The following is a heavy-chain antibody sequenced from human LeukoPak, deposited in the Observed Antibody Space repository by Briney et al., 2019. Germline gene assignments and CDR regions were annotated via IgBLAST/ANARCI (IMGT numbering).Heavy chain of an antibody. CDR3: ASLKKQHLRLSPPDY. Sequence: SETLSLTCTVSGGSISTYYWSWIRQPPGKGLEWIAYIYYSGSTNYNPSLKSRVTISVDTSKNQFSLRLNSVTAADTAVYYCASLKKQHLRLSPPDYWGQGTLVTVSS. D-gene: IGHD1/OR15-1a*01. J-gene: IGHJ4*02. V-gene: IGHV4-59*08. CDR2: IYYSGST. CDR1: GGSISTYY.